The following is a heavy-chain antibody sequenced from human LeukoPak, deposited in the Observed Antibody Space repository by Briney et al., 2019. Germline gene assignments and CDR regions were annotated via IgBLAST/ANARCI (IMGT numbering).Heavy chain of an antibody. CDR1: GFTFSSYA. CDR2: ISSSSSYI. J-gene: IGHJ4*02. Sequence: GGSLILSCTASGFTFSSYAMNWVRQAPGKGLEWVSSISSSSSYIYYADSVKGRFTISRDNAKNSLYLQMNSLRAEDTAVYYCARETDDSSASDFDYWGQGTLVTVSS. CDR3: ARETDDSSASDFDY. V-gene: IGHV3-21*01. D-gene: IGHD3-22*01.